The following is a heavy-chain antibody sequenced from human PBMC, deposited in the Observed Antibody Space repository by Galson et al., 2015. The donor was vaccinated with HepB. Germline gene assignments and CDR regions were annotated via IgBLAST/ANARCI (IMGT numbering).Heavy chain of an antibody. V-gene: IGHV4-4*02. CDR3: ARASYGGNSGLSGEHYGMDV. D-gene: IGHD4-23*01. CDR2: IFHRGNT. Sequence: WIGEIFHRGNTNYSPSLQSRVTISLDKSKNQFSLKLSSVTSADTAVYYCARASYGGNSGLSGEHYGMDVWGQGTTVTVSS. J-gene: IGHJ6*02.